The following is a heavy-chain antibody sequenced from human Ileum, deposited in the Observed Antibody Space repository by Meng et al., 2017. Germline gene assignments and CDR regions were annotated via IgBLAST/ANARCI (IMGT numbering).Heavy chain of an antibody. Sequence: GSLKISCAASGFSFSPYWMHWVRQAPGKGLVWVSRINGDGSSVSYADSVKGRFTISRDNAKNTLYLQMNSLRAEDTAVYYCARDFRYSVDSWGQGTLVTVSS. J-gene: IGHJ5*01. D-gene: IGHD5-12*01. CDR1: GFSFSPYW. V-gene: IGHV3-74*01. CDR3: ARDFRYSVDS. CDR2: INGDGSSV.